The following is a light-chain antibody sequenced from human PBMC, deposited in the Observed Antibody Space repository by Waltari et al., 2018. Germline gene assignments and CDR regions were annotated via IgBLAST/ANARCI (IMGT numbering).Light chain of an antibody. V-gene: IGLV1-40*01. CDR1: TSNIGAGHD. J-gene: IGLJ2*01. CDR3: QSFDNMLSGGVV. CDR2: GNN. Sequence: QSVLTQPPSVSGTPGQRVTISCSGSTSNIGAGHDVPWYQPLPGTAPKLLIYGNNNRPSGFPDRFSGSKSGTSASLAITGLQADDEADYFCQSFDNMLSGGVVFGGGTKLAVL.